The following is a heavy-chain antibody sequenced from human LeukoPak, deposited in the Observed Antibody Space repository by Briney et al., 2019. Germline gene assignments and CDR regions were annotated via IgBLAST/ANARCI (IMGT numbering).Heavy chain of an antibody. Sequence: ASVKVSCKASGYTFTGYYMHWVRQAPGHGLEWMGWINPNSGGTNYAQKFQGRVTMTRDTSISTAYMELSRLRSDDTAVYYCATSKYYYDSSAHWRYWGQGTLVTVSS. V-gene: IGHV1-2*02. J-gene: IGHJ4*02. CDR2: INPNSGGT. CDR1: GYTFTGYY. D-gene: IGHD3-22*01. CDR3: ATSKYYYDSSAHWRY.